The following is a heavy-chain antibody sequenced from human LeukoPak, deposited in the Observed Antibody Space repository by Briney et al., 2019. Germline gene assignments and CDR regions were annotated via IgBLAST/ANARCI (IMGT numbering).Heavy chain of an antibody. D-gene: IGHD3-22*01. J-gene: IGHJ4*02. CDR1: GGTFSSYA. CDR2: IIPILGIA. Sequence: SVKVSCKASGGTFSSYAISWVRQAPGQGLEWMGRIIPILGIANYAQKFQGRVTITADKSTSTAYMELSSLRSEDTAVYYCARDPSIDPNYYDSSGLLDYWGQGTLVTVSS. CDR3: ARDPSIDPNYYDSSGLLDY. V-gene: IGHV1-69*04.